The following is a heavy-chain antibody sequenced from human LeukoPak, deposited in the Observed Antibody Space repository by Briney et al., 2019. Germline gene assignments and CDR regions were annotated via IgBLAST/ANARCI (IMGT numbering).Heavy chain of an antibody. V-gene: IGHV3-23*01. Sequence: EGSLRLSCLTSGFTFSTNAMSWVRQAPGKGLEWISGISGSGASTYYADSVTGRFTISRDNSRNTLYLQMNSLRGDDTAVYYCAKDVGKWESLHFFDYWGQGTLVTVSS. J-gene: IGHJ4*02. CDR1: GFTFSTNA. D-gene: IGHD1-26*01. CDR3: AKDVGKWESLHFFDY. CDR2: ISGSGAST.